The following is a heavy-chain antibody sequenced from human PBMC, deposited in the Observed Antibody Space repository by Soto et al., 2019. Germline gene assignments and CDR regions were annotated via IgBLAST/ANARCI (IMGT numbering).Heavy chain of an antibody. V-gene: IGHV3-30-3*01. CDR3: AREGGQQLASYYYYYGMDV. CDR2: ISYDGSNK. CDR1: GFTFSSYA. Sequence: GGSLRLSCAASGFTFSSYAMHWVRQAPGKGLEWVAVISYDGSNKYCADSVKGRFTISRDNSKNTLYLQMNSLRAEDTAVYYCAREGGQQLASYYYYYGMDVWGQGTTVTVSS. J-gene: IGHJ6*02. D-gene: IGHD6-13*01.